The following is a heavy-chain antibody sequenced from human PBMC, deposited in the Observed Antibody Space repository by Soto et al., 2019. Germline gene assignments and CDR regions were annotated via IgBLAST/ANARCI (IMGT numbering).Heavy chain of an antibody. CDR3: ARHRIAVAGEEGYFQH. Sequence: SETLSLTCTVSGGSISSSSYYWGWIRQPPGKGLEWIGSIYYSGSTYYNPSLKSRVTISVDTSKNQFSLKLGSVTAADTAMYYCARHRIAVAGEEGYFQHWGQGTLVTVSS. CDR2: IYYSGST. D-gene: IGHD6-19*01. J-gene: IGHJ1*01. V-gene: IGHV4-39*01. CDR1: GGSISSSSYY.